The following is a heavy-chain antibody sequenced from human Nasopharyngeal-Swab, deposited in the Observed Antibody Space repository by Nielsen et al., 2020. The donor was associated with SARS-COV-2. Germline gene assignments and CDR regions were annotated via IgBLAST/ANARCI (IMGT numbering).Heavy chain of an antibody. Sequence: GESLKISCAASGFTFNTYAISWVRQAPGKGLEWVSVISGSDYSTKYADSVKGRLTISRDNAKNTLYLQMNSLRAEDTAVYYCAKDLQWLVHDAFDIWGQGTMVTVSS. CDR1: GFTFNTYA. CDR3: AKDLQWLVHDAFDI. V-gene: IGHV3-23*01. J-gene: IGHJ3*02. CDR2: ISGSDYST. D-gene: IGHD6-19*01.